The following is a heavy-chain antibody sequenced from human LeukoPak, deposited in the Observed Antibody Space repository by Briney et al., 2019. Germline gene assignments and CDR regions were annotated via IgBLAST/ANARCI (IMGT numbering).Heavy chain of an antibody. V-gene: IGHV5-51*01. CDR3: ARRSNWSFRGDGNWFDP. D-gene: IGHD6-13*01. CDR1: GYSFTSYW. Sequence: GESLKISCQGSGYSFTSYWIGWVRQMPGKGLEWMGIIFPGDSTTIYSPSFQGQVTISADKSINTAYLQWSSLKASDTAIYYCARRSNWSFRGDGNWFDPWGQGTLITVSS. J-gene: IGHJ5*02. CDR2: IFPGDSTT.